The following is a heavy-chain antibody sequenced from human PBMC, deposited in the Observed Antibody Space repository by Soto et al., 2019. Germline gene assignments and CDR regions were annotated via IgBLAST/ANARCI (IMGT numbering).Heavy chain of an antibody. Sequence: LSLTCAVSGDSVNSGRYYWSWIRQPPGKGLEWVGHIFSTGTTDYNPSLKSRVTISMDTSKNQFSLKLTSMTTADTALYYCARTNRRGEWAAWFWGRGTQVTVSS. CDR3: ARTNRRGEWAAWF. CDR2: IFSTGTT. J-gene: IGHJ4*02. CDR1: GDSVNSGRYY. V-gene: IGHV4-61*01. D-gene: IGHD2-21*01.